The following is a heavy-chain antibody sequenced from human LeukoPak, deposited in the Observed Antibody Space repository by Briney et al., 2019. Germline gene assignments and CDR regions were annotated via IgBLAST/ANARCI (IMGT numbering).Heavy chain of an antibody. D-gene: IGHD3-10*01. CDR1: GGSISSYY. Sequence: PSETLSLTCTVSGGSISSYYWSWIRQPPGKGLEWIGYIYYSGSTNYNPSLMSRVTISVDMSKNQVSLKLDSVTAADTAVYYCARGREHYYGSGTYHNPFDYWGQGTLVTVSS. CDR2: IYYSGST. CDR3: ARGREHYYGSGTYHNPFDY. V-gene: IGHV4-59*01. J-gene: IGHJ4*02.